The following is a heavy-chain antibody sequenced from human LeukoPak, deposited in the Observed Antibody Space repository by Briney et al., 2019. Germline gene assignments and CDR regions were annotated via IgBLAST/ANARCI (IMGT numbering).Heavy chain of an antibody. CDR2: ISSSGSTI. D-gene: IGHD3-9*01. CDR3: AKGILTGYPSDAFDI. CDR1: GFTFSSYE. J-gene: IGHJ3*02. Sequence: GGSLRLSCAASGFTFSSYEMNWVRQAPGKGLEWVSYISSSGSTIYYADSVKGRFTISRDNAKNSLYLQMNSLRAEDTAVYYCAKGILTGYPSDAFDIWGQGTMVTVSS. V-gene: IGHV3-48*03.